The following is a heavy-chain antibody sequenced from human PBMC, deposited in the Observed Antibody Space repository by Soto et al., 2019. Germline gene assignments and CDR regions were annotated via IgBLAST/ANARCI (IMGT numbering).Heavy chain of an antibody. J-gene: IGHJ3*02. D-gene: IGHD6-19*01. Sequence: EVQLVESGGGLVQPGRSLRLSCAASGFTFDDYAMHWVRQAPGKGLEWVSGISWNSGSIGYADSVKGRFTISRDNAKNSLYLQMNSLRAEDTAVYYCAKDCVAVAGTSVSAFDIWGQGTMVTFSS. V-gene: IGHV3-9*01. CDR1: GFTFDDYA. CDR2: ISWNSGSI. CDR3: AKDCVAVAGTSVSAFDI.